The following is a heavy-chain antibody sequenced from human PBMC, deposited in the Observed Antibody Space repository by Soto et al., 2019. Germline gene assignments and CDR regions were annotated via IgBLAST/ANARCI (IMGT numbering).Heavy chain of an antibody. CDR2: ISSSSSTI. V-gene: IGHV3-48*02. J-gene: IGHJ6*02. Sequence: PGGSLRLSCAASGFTFSSYSMNWVRQAPGKELEWVSYISSSSSTIYYADSVKGRFTISRDNAKNSLYLQMNSLRDEDTAVYYCAREIMITFGGVIAPAYGMDVWGQGTTVTVSS. D-gene: IGHD3-16*02. CDR1: GFTFSSYS. CDR3: AREIMITFGGVIAPAYGMDV.